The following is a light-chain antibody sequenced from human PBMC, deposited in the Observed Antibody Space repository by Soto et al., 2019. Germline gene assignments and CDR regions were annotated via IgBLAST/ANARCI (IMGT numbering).Light chain of an antibody. V-gene: IGKV1-39*01. CDR2: AAS. J-gene: IGKJ1*01. CDR1: QSISTH. CDR3: QQSYTSWWT. Sequence: DIQLTQSPSFLSASVGDRVTIACRASQSISTHLSWYQQKPGKAPKLLIYAASSLQSWVPSRFTGSGSGTDFTLTISSLQPEDFATYYCQQSYTSWWTFGQGTKV.